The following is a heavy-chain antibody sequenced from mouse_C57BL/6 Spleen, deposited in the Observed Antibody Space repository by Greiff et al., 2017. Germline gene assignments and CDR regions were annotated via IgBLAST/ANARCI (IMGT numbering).Heavy chain of an antibody. CDR1: GYTFTDYE. CDR2: IDPGTGGT. CDR3: TRANGNPQAWFAY. J-gene: IGHJ3*01. V-gene: IGHV1-15*01. Sequence: QVQLQQSGAELVRPGASVTLSCKASGYTFTDYEMHWVKQTPVHGLEWIGAIDPGTGGTAYNQKFKGKARLTADKSSSTAYMELSSLTSEDSAVYYCTRANGNPQAWFAYWGKGTLVTVSA. D-gene: IGHD2-1*01.